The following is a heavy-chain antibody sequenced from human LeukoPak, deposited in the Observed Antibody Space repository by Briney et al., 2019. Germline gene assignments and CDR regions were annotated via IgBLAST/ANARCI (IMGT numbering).Heavy chain of an antibody. J-gene: IGHJ3*02. D-gene: IGHD3-3*01. CDR2: INYSGTT. Sequence: SETLSLTCTASGGSISSSGYYWGWIRQPPGKGLEWIASINYSGTTYYNPSLKSRVTISEDRSKNQFSLKPSSVTAADTAVYYCARGAGRITIFGVVIRGNAFDIWGQGTMVTVSS. CDR1: GGSISSSGYY. CDR3: ARGAGRITIFGVVIRGNAFDI. V-gene: IGHV4-39*07.